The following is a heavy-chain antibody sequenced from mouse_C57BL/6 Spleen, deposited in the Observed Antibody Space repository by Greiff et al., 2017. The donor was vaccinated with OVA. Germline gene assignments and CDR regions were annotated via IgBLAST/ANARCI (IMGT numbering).Heavy chain of an antibody. CDR3: ARDYSNYFDY. Sequence: QVQLKESGPELVKPGASVKISCKASGYTFTDYYINWVKQRPGQGLGGLEGFFPGSGSTYYNEKFKGKATLTVDKSSSTAYMLLSSLTSEDSAVYFCARDYSNYFDYWGQGTTLTVSS. J-gene: IGHJ2*01. V-gene: IGHV1-75*01. D-gene: IGHD2-5*01. CDR1: GYTFTDYY. CDR2: FFPGSGST.